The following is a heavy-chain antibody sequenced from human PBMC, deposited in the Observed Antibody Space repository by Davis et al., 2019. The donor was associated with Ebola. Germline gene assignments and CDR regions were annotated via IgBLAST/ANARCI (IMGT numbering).Heavy chain of an antibody. D-gene: IGHD3-22*01. CDR3: ARATPGGYYDSSGYYWAYFDY. CDR1: GGSISSGDYY. CDR2: IYYSGST. J-gene: IGHJ4*02. Sequence: MPSETLSLTCTVSGGSISSGDYYWSWIRQPPGKGLEWIGSIYYSGSTYYNPSLKSRVTISVDTSKNQFSLKLSSVTAADTAVYYCARATPGGYYDSSGYYWAYFDYWGQGTLVTVSS. V-gene: IGHV4-39*01.